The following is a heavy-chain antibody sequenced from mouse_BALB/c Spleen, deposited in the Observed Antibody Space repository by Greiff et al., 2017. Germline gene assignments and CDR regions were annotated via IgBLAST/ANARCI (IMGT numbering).Heavy chain of an antibody. CDR2: IDPANGNT. V-gene: IGHV14-3*02. CDR3: SRDYDDYAMDY. Sequence: VQLQQSGAELVKPGASVKLSCTASGFNIKDTYMHWVKQRPEQGLEWIGRIDPANGNTKYDPKFQGKATITADTSSNTAYLQLSSLTSEDTAVYYWSRDYDDYAMDYWGQGTSVTVSS. D-gene: IGHD2-4*01. CDR1: GFNIKDTY. J-gene: IGHJ4*01.